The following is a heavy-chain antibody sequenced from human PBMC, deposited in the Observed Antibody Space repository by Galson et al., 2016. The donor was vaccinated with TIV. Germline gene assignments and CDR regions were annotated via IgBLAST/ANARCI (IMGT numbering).Heavy chain of an antibody. V-gene: IGHV1-8*01. J-gene: IGHJ4*02. D-gene: IGHD4-17*01. CDR2: MSPHSGNT. CDR1: GYTFLSYD. Sequence: SVKVSCKASGYTFLSYDINWVRQAPGQGLEWMGWMSPHSGNTGYSQKFLGRVTMTRNTSVRTAYMELSSLRSEDTAVYYCARSGDYGDYWGQGTLVTVSS. CDR3: ARSGDYGDY.